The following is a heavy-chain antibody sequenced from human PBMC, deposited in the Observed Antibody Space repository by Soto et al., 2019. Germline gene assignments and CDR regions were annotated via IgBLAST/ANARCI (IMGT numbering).Heavy chain of an antibody. J-gene: IGHJ4*02. CDR3: ARGRYGDY. V-gene: IGHV1-18*01. D-gene: IGHD1-1*01. CDR2: ISAHNGNT. Sequence: QVPLVRSGDEVKKPGASVKVSCKGSGYAFTTYGITWVRQAPGQGLEWMGWISAHNGNTNYAQKLQGRVTVTRDTSTSTAYMELRSLRSDDTAVYYCARGRYGDYWGQGALVTVSS. CDR1: GYAFTTYG.